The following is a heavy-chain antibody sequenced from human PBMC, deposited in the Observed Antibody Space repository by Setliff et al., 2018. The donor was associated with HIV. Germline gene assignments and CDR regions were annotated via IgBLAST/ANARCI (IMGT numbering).Heavy chain of an antibody. CDR2: IYHNGNT. J-gene: IGHJ3*02. Sequence: PSETLSLTCTVSGGSISSGSYYWSWIRQPPGKGLEWIGSIYHNGNTYYNPSLKSRVTMSVDTSKNQFSLKLSSVTAADTAVYYCAREVFSGWRIFDIWGHGTMVTVSS. CDR1: GGSISSGSYY. D-gene: IGHD6-19*01. CDR3: AREVFSGWRIFDI. V-gene: IGHV4-39*07.